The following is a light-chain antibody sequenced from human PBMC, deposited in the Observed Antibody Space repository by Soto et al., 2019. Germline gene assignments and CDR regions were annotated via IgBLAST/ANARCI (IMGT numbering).Light chain of an antibody. Sequence: EIVLTKSPGTLSLSPGERATLSCRASQSVSNSYLAWYQQKPGQAPRLLIYGASSRATGIPDRFSGSGSGTHFALTSSRLEPEDYGVYHSQEYGCSRWTFGQGTKLEIK. CDR3: QEYGCSRWT. J-gene: IGKJ1*01. V-gene: IGKV3-20*01. CDR1: QSVSNSY. CDR2: GAS.